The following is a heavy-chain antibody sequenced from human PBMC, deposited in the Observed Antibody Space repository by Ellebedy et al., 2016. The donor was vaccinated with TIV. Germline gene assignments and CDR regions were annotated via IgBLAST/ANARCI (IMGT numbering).Heavy chain of an antibody. V-gene: IGHV3-7*01. CDR1: GFTFSSYW. J-gene: IGHJ3*02. CDR2: IRPDGSRV. D-gene: IGHD1-26*01. Sequence: GESLKISCAASGFTFSSYWMTWVRQAPGKGLEWVANIRPDGSRVNYVDSVKGRFTISRDNAKNSLHLQMNGLRAEDTAVYYCARNSRSGAFDNWGQGTLVTVSS. CDR3: ARNSRSGAFDN.